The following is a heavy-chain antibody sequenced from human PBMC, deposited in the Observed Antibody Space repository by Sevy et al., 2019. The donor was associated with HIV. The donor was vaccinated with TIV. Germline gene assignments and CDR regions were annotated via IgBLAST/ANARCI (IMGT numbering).Heavy chain of an antibody. V-gene: IGHV3-23*01. Sequence: GGSLRLSCAASGFTFTIYAMTWVRQAPGKGLEWVSGISGSGDTTYYADSVKGRFTISRDNSKNTLYLQMNSLRAEDTAVYYCAKESRKYLGGNIDCWGQGTLVTVSS. CDR1: GFTFTIYA. J-gene: IGHJ4*02. D-gene: IGHD3-16*01. CDR3: AKESRKYLGGNIDC. CDR2: ISGSGDTT.